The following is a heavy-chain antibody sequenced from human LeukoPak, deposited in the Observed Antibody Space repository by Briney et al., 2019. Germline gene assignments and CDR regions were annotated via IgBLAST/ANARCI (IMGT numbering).Heavy chain of an antibody. Sequence: GGSLRLSCAASGFTFSTYNMNWVRQAPGKGLEWVSSITSGGTYTYYADSVKGRFTTSRDHAKNPLSLQLSSLRAEDTAVYYCARGHYDILTASYKWTPDYWGQGILVTVSS. J-gene: IGHJ4*02. D-gene: IGHD3-9*01. CDR2: ITSGGTYT. CDR1: GFTFSTYN. V-gene: IGHV3-21*06. CDR3: ARGHYDILTASYKWTPDY.